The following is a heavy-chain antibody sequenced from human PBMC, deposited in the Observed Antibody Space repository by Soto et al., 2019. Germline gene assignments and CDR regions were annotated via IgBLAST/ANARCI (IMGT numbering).Heavy chain of an antibody. J-gene: IGHJ6*02. CDR2: IYYSGST. CDR3: AGSLDTAMVGGSKNYYYYYGMDV. V-gene: IGHV4-39*01. CDR1: GGSISSSSYY. D-gene: IGHD5-18*01. Sequence: SDTLSLTCTVSGGSISSSSYYWGWIRQPPGKGLEWIGSIYYSGSTYYNPSLKSRVTISVDTSKNQFSLKLSSVTAADTAVYYCAGSLDTAMVGGSKNYYYYYGMDVWGQGTTVTVSS.